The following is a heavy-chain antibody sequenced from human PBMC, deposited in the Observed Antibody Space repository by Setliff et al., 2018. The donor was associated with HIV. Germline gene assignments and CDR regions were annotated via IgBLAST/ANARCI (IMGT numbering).Heavy chain of an antibody. Sequence: PGGSLRLSCAASGFTFSSYGMHWVRQAPGKGLEWVAFIRYDGSNKYYADSVKGRFTISRDNSKNTLYLQMSSLRSEDTAVYYCARGQASNDYGVSFWGQGTMVTV. CDR2: IRYDGSNK. D-gene: IGHD4-17*01. J-gene: IGHJ3*01. CDR3: ARGQASNDYGVSF. CDR1: GFTFSSYG. V-gene: IGHV3-30*02.